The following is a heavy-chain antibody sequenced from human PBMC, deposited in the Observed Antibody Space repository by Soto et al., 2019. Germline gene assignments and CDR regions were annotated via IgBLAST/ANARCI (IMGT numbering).Heavy chain of an antibody. V-gene: IGHV4-39*01. Sequence: SETLSLTCTVSGGSISSSSYYWGWIRQPPGKGLEWTGSIYYSGSTYYNPSLNSRATIPVDTSKNQLSLKPSPATAADTAVYYCARLYCSGGSCYSGSRVRVRRIDYWGQGTLVTVSS. J-gene: IGHJ4*02. CDR3: ARLYCSGGSCYSGSRVRVRRIDY. D-gene: IGHD2-15*01. CDR1: GGSISSSSYY. CDR2: IYYSGST.